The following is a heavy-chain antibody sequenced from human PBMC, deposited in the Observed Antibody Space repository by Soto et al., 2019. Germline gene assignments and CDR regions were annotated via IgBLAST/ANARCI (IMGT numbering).Heavy chain of an antibody. Sequence: PGGSLRLSCAASGFTFSDAWMNWARQAPGKGLEWVGRIKSKSDGGTTDYAAPVKGRFTISRDDSKNRLYLQMNSLKTEDTAVYYCATEKRSSYGSPLGWFDPWGQGTLVTSPQ. CDR2: IKSKSDGGTT. CDR1: GFTFSDAW. V-gene: IGHV3-15*07. CDR3: ATEKRSSYGSPLGWFDP. D-gene: IGHD6-13*01. J-gene: IGHJ5*02.